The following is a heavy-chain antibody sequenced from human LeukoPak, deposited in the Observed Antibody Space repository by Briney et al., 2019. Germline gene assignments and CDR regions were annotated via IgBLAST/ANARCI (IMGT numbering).Heavy chain of an antibody. CDR1: GFTFSSYT. Sequence: GGSLRLSCSASGFTFSSYTMHWVRQAPGKGLEYVSTISSNGGSTYYPDSVKGRFTISRDNSKNTLYLQMSSLRAEDKAVYYCVKSINWVNFDYWGQGTLVTVSS. CDR3: VKSINWVNFDY. D-gene: IGHD5-12*01. J-gene: IGHJ4*02. V-gene: IGHV3-64D*09. CDR2: ISSNGGST.